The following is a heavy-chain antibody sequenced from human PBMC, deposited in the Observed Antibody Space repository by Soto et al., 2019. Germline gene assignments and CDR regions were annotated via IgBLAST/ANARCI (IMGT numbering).Heavy chain of an antibody. J-gene: IGHJ4*02. D-gene: IGHD6-19*01. CDR3: ARQWLDSYYFDD. V-gene: IGHV3-64*01. CDR1: GFTFSSYA. CDR2: ISSNGGST. Sequence: PGGSLRLSCAASGFTFSSYAMHWVRQAPGKGLEYVSAISSNGGSTYYANSVKGRFTISRDNSKNTLYLQMGSLRAEDMAVYYCARQWLDSYYFDDWGQGTLVTVSS.